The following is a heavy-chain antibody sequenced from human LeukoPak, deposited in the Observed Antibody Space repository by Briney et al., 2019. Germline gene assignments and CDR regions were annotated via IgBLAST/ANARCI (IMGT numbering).Heavy chain of an antibody. CDR1: GFTFSSYG. J-gene: IGHJ4*02. Sequence: GGSLRLSCAASGFTFSSYGMHWVRQAPGKGREGVAVISYDGSNKYYADSVKGRFTISRDNSKNTLYLQMNSLRAEDTAVYYCAKSPRGIVGATFDYWGQGTLVTVSS. V-gene: IGHV3-30*18. D-gene: IGHD1-26*01. CDR2: ISYDGSNK. CDR3: AKSPRGIVGATFDY.